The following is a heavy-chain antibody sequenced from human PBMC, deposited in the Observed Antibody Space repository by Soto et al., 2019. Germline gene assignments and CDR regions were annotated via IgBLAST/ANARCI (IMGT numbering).Heavy chain of an antibody. Sequence: EVELVESGGGLVKPGGSLRLSCAASGFTFSSYSMNWVRQAPGKGLEWVSSITSSSSYIYYADSVKGRFTISRDNAKNSLYLQMNSWRAEDTAGYYCASRHYGMDVWGQGTTVTVSS. CDR1: GFTFSSYS. CDR2: ITSSSSYI. J-gene: IGHJ6*02. CDR3: ASRHYGMDV. V-gene: IGHV3-21*01.